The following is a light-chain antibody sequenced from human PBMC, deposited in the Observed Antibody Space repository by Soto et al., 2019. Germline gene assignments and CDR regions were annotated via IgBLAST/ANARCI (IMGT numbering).Light chain of an antibody. CDR2: AAS. CDR1: QGISRY. CDR3: QEPATFPVA. V-gene: IGKV1-9*01. J-gene: IGKJ4*02. Sequence: IKVTHNRSAVPGSGKERCTITCRASQGISRYLSWYQQKPGRAPKLFISAASTVQSGVPARFSGTGSGTDFTLSIAILQPADFATYYFQEPATFPVAFAGGTKVDI.